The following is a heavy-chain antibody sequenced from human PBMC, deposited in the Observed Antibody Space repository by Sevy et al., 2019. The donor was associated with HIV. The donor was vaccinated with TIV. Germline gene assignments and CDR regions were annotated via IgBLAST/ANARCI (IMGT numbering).Heavy chain of an antibody. J-gene: IGHJ5*02. D-gene: IGHD2-15*01. V-gene: IGHV2-5*01. Sequence: SGPTLVNPTQTLTLTCTFSGFSLSTTGVGVGWIRQPPGKALEWLGIIYWNDDQRYSPPLNSRLTITKDTSKNQVVLTITKMDPVDTATNYCAHALGYCRSDTCSRFDPWGQGTLVTVSS. CDR3: AHALGYCRSDTCSRFDP. CDR2: IYWNDDQ. CDR1: GFSLSTTGVG.